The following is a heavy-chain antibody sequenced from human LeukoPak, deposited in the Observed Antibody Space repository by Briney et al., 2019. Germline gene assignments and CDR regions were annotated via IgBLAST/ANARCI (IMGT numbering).Heavy chain of an antibody. Sequence: SETLSLTCTVSGGSISSYYWSWIRQPPGKGLEWIGYIYYSGSTNYNPSLKSRVTISVDKSKNQFSLKLSSVTAADTAVYYCARVNIAVAAPDYWGQGTLVTVSS. CDR2: IYYSGST. D-gene: IGHD6-19*01. CDR1: GGSISSYY. V-gene: IGHV4-59*12. CDR3: ARVNIAVAAPDY. J-gene: IGHJ4*02.